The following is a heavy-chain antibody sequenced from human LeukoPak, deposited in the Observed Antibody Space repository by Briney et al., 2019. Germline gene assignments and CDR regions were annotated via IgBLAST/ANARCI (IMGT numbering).Heavy chain of an antibody. CDR1: GGSISSYY. CDR3: VRESGRYCSSTSCYPFDY. CDR2: IYTSGST. J-gene: IGHJ4*02. V-gene: IGHV4-4*07. D-gene: IGHD2-2*01. Sequence: PSETLSLTCTVSGGSISSYYWSWIRQPAGKGLEWIGRIYTSGSTNYNPSLKSRVTMSVDTSKNQFYLKLSSVTAAATAVYYCVRESGRYCSSTSCYPFDYWGQGTLVTVSS.